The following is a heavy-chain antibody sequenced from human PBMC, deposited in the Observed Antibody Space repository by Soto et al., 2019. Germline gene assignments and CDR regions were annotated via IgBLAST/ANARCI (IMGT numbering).Heavy chain of an antibody. Sequence: QVQLVQSGAEVKKPGASVKVSCNASGYTFTSYGISWVRQAPGQGLEWLGWISAYNGTTNYAQKLQCRVTMTTATSTSTAYMELRSLRSDHTAVYYCARDPGVRSDYWGQGTRVTVSS. V-gene: IGHV1-18*01. D-gene: IGHD2-15*01. CDR2: ISAYNGTT. CDR1: GYTFTSYG. CDR3: ARDPGVRSDY. J-gene: IGHJ4*02.